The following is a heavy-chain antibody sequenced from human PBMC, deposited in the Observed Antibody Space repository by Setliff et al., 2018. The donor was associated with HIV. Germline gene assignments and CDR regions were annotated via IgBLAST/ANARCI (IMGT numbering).Heavy chain of an antibody. CDR2: INHSGST. J-gene: IGHJ5*02. Sequence: SETLSLTCTVYGGSFSNYYTNWIRQPPGKGLEWIGEINHSGSTNYNTSLKSRVTLSVDTSKNQFSLNLTSVTAADTDVYYCASRVYYYDSNNFLREEGFDPWGQGTLVTVSS. D-gene: IGHD3-22*01. V-gene: IGHV4-34*01. CDR1: GGSFSNYY. CDR3: ASRVYYYDSNNFLREEGFDP.